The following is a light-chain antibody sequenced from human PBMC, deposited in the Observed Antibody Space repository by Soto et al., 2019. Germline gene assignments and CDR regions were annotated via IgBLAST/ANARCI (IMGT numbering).Light chain of an antibody. CDR2: GAS. CDR3: QQYTDSRT. CDR1: QSVSSSY. J-gene: IGKJ1*01. Sequence: ETVLTQSPGAMSLSPWDRATLSCRSSQSVSSSYLAWYQQKPGQAPRLLIYGASSRATDVPDRFSGSGSGTDFTLTISRLEPEDFAVYYCQQYTDSRTFGQGTKVDIK. V-gene: IGKV3-20*01.